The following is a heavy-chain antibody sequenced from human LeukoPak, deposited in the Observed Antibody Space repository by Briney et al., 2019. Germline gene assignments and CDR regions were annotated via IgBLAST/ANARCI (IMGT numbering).Heavy chain of an antibody. Sequence: GASVKVSCKTPGFTFTSYGIIWVRQAPGQGLEWVGWISGYNGNTNYAQSLQGRVTITAVTSTTTVYMEVRSLRSDDTAVYYCARGGGPPRRSSDWLLYLDLWGQGALITVSS. CDR3: ARGGGPPRRSSDWLLYLDL. D-gene: IGHD3-9*01. CDR2: ISGYNGNT. J-gene: IGHJ4*02. V-gene: IGHV1-18*01. CDR1: GFTFTSYG.